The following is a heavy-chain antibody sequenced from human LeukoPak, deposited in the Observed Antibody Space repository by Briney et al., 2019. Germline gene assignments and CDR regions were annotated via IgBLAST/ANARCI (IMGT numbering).Heavy chain of an antibody. Sequence: GGSLRLSCAASGFTFDNYAMHWIRQTPGKGLEWVSGISWNSGFIGYADSVKGRFTISRDSAKNSLYLQMNSLRAEDTAVYYCARVGAESKIEYDYWGQGTLVTVSS. V-gene: IGHV3-9*01. D-gene: IGHD2/OR15-2a*01. CDR1: GFTFDNYA. CDR3: ARVGAESKIEYDY. J-gene: IGHJ4*02. CDR2: ISWNSGFI.